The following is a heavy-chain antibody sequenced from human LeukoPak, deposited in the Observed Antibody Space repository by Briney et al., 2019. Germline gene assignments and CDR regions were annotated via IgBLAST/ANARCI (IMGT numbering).Heavy chain of an antibody. J-gene: IGHJ4*02. D-gene: IGHD2-15*01. Sequence: GGTLRLSCAASGFTFSNYWMIWVRQAPGKGLEWVASIMQDGSVKYYVDSVKGRFTISRDNAKNSLYLQMNSLRVEDTAVYYCAKGYCSGGSCSRGYWGQGTLVTVSS. CDR1: GFTFSNYW. CDR2: IMQDGSVK. CDR3: AKGYCSGGSCSRGY. V-gene: IGHV3-7*01.